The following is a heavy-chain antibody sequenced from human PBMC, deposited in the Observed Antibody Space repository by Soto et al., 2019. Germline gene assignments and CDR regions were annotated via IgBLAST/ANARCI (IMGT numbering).Heavy chain of an antibody. V-gene: IGHV1-18*01. CDR2: LSGYNGKT. D-gene: IGHD5-12*01. J-gene: IGHJ5*02. CDR3: ARDKMENIDNGFDI. Sequence: QVHLVQSGAEVKKPGASVQVSCKASAYSFTSYGISWVRQAAGQGLEWMAWLSGYNGKTRFAPKYQGRLTMTIDTSTSTAYMDLRSLRSDDAGMYYCARDKMENIDNGFDIWGQGTLVTVSS. CDR1: AYSFTSYG.